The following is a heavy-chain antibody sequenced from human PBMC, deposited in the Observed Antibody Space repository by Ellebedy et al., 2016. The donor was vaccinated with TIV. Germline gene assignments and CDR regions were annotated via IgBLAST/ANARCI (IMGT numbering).Heavy chain of an antibody. CDR2: IHKDGSAK. J-gene: IGHJ4*02. D-gene: IGHD3-3*01. CDR1: GFTFSNYW. CDR3: STDLNWSGF. V-gene: IGHV3-7*03. Sequence: GGSLRLSCAASGFTFSNYWMTWVRQAPGKGPDCVANIHKDGSAKYYVDSVKGRFTISRNNAKNSLYLHMNSLRADDTAVYYCSTDLNWSGFWGQGTQVTVSS.